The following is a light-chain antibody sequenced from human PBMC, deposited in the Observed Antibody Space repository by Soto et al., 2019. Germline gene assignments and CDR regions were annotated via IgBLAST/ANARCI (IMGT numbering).Light chain of an antibody. Sequence: EIVITQSPATLSVSPGERATLSCRASQSVSRNLAWYQKKPGQAPRLLIYGASTRATGIPARFSGSGSGTELTLTISSLQSEDFAVYYCQQYNNWPPWTFGQGTNVYIK. CDR3: QQYNNWPPWT. J-gene: IGKJ1*01. V-gene: IGKV3-15*01. CDR2: GAS. CDR1: QSVSRN.